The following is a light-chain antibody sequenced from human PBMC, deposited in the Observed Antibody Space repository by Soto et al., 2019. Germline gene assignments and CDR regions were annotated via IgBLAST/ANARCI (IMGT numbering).Light chain of an antibody. CDR1: QSVTSTS. J-gene: IGKJ5*01. CDR2: GAS. V-gene: IGKV3-20*01. Sequence: EIVLTQSPCTLSLSPGERATLSCRASQSVTSTSLAWYQQKPGQAPRLLMYGASTRATGIPDRFSGSGAGAYFNLTISRLEPADFGVYYCQQYGSSHTFGQGTRLEIK. CDR3: QQYGSSHT.